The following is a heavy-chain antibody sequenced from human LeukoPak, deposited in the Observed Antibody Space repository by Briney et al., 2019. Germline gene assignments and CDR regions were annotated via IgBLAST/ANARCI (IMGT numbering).Heavy chain of an antibody. V-gene: IGHV4-39*01. CDR2: MYYSGGT. CDR3: ARRAYSSSWYFDY. Sequence: WVRQPPGKGLEWIGSMYYSGGTYYNPSLKSRVTISVDTSMNQFSLKLSSVTAADTAVYYCARRAYSSSWYFDYWGQGTLVTVSS. J-gene: IGHJ4*02. D-gene: IGHD6-13*01.